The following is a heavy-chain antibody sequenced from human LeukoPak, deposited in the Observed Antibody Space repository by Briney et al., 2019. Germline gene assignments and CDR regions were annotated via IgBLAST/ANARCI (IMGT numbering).Heavy chain of an antibody. D-gene: IGHD5-18*01. CDR2: INPTGDRT. Sequence: GASVKVSCKASGYTFTSYYMHWVRQATGQGLEWIGLINPTGDRTGYAQKFQGRVTMTRDMSTNTDYLELSSLRAEDTAVYYCARDLWYSYGRYDYWGQGTLVTVSS. CDR1: GYTFTSYY. V-gene: IGHV1-46*01. CDR3: ARDLWYSYGRYDY. J-gene: IGHJ4*02.